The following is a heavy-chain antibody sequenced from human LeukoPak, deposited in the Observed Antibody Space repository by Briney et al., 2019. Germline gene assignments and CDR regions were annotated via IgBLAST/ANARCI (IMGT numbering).Heavy chain of an antibody. Sequence: PGGSLRLSCAASGFTFSSYAMHWVRQAPGKGLEWVAVISYDGSNKYYADSVKGRFTISRDNSKNTLYLQMNSLRAEDTAVYYCAREVGATNYFDYWGQGTLVTVSS. J-gene: IGHJ4*02. V-gene: IGHV3-30-3*01. CDR2: ISYDGSNK. CDR3: AREVGATNYFDY. CDR1: GFTFSSYA. D-gene: IGHD1-26*01.